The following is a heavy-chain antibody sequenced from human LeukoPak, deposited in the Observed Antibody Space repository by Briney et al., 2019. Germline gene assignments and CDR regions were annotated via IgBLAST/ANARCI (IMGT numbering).Heavy chain of an antibody. Sequence: PGRSLRLSCAASGFTFSSYGLHWVRQAPGKGLEWVAVISYDGSNKYYADSVKGRFTISRDNSKNTLYLQMNSLRAEDTAVYYCAKDTAYILTGYSYYYYYGKDVWGQRATVTVSS. CDR3: AKDTAYILTGYSYYYYYGKDV. CDR2: ISYDGSNK. D-gene: IGHD3-9*01. V-gene: IGHV3-30*18. CDR1: GFTFSSYG. J-gene: IGHJ6*02.